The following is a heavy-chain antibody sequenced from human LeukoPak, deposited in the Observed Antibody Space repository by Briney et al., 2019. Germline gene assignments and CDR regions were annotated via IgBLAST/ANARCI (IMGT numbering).Heavy chain of an antibody. CDR1: GFTFSSYA. CDR2: TSGSGGRT. CDR3: AKVRLYGDYPEIDY. V-gene: IGHV3-23*01. Sequence: GASLRLSCVASGFTFSSYAINWVRQAPGKGLEWVSGTSGSGGRTYYADSVKGRFTISRENSKNTLYLRMNSLRAEDTAVYYCAKVRLYGDYPEIDYWGQGTLVAVSS. D-gene: IGHD4-17*01. J-gene: IGHJ4*02.